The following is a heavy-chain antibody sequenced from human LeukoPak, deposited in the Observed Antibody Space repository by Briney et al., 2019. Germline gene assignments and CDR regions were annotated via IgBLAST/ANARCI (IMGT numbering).Heavy chain of an antibody. J-gene: IGHJ4*02. D-gene: IGHD6-6*01. V-gene: IGHV3-48*03. CDR3: ARDLRASIAARPAY. CDR1: GFTFSTYE. CDR2: ISSSGSTI. Sequence: TGGSLRLSCAASGFTFSTYEMNWVRQAPGKGLEWVSYISSSGSTIYYADSVKGRLTISRDNARKSLYLQMNVLRAEDTAVYYCARDLRASIAARPAYWGQGTLVTVSS.